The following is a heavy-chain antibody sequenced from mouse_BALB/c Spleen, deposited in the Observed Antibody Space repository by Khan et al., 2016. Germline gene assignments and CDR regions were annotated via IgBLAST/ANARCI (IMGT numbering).Heavy chain of an antibody. J-gene: IGHJ4*01. V-gene: IGHV1-77*01. D-gene: IGHD1-2*01. Sequence: VQLQESGTELPRPGASVKLSCKASGYTFTDYYLHWVKQRTGQGLEWIGEIFPGSGNTYYNEKFKGKASLTADTSSSTAYMQLSSLTSEDSAVYFCARSYYGYFAMDYWRHGASVTVSS. CDR1: GYTFTDYY. CDR3: ARSYYGYFAMDY. CDR2: IFPGSGNT.